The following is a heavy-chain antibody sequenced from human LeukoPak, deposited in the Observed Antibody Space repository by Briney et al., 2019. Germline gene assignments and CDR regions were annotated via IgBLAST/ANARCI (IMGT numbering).Heavy chain of an antibody. V-gene: IGHV3-30*04. Sequence: GGSLRLSCAASGFTFSSYAMHWVRQAPGKGLEWVAVISYDGSNKYYADSVKGRFTISRDNSKNTLYLQMNSLRAEDTAVYYCARLGRIAVAGKYWGQGTLVTVSS. D-gene: IGHD6-19*01. CDR1: GFTFSSYA. CDR2: ISYDGSNK. CDR3: ARLGRIAVAGKY. J-gene: IGHJ4*02.